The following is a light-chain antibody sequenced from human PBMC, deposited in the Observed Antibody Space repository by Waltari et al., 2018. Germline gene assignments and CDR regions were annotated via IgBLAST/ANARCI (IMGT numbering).Light chain of an antibody. Sequence: QSALTQPASVSGSPGQSITIPCTGTSSDVGSSNLVSWYQQRPGKAPKLMIYEGTKRPTGVSNRFSGSKSGNTASLTMSGLQAEDEADYYCCSYAGSNTWVFGGGTKLTVL. CDR1: SSDVGSSNL. CDR2: EGT. CDR3: CSYAGSNTWV. J-gene: IGLJ3*02. V-gene: IGLV2-23*01.